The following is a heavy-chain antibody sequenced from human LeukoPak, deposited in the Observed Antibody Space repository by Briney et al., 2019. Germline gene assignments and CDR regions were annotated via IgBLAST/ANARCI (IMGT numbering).Heavy chain of an antibody. J-gene: IGHJ4*02. V-gene: IGHV3-11*01. CDR1: GGSISSYY. D-gene: IGHD1-26*01. Sequence: LSLTCTVSGGSISSYYWSWIRQAPGKGLEWVSYISSSGSTIYYADSVKGRFTISRDNAKNSLYLQMNSLRAEDTAVYYCARDLWGIVGASYWGQGTLVTVSS. CDR3: ARDLWGIVGASY. CDR2: ISSSGSTI.